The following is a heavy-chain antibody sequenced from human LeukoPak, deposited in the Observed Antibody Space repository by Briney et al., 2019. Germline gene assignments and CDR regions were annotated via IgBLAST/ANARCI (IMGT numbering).Heavy chain of an antibody. CDR1: GGSFSDYP. J-gene: IGHJ3*01. CDR2: IIPKYSAS. V-gene: IGHV1-69*13. CDR3: ERPDRIFGVPAAFDA. D-gene: IGHD3-3*02. Sequence: SVKVSCKASGGSFSDYPINWVRQAPGQGLEWLGGIIPKYSASNYAQAFQGRVTITADESTNTVYMEMSGLRPDDTAVYYCERPDRIFGVPAAFDAWGQGTLVAVSS.